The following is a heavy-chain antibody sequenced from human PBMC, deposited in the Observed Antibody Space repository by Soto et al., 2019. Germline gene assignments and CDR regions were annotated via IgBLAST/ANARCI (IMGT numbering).Heavy chain of an antibody. V-gene: IGHV6-1*01. CDR3: AGTSSLQWYYMDV. Sequence: PSQTLSLTCVISGAGVSSQSAASNWIRQSPSRSLEWLGRTYYRSRWYNDYAVSVRSRITVNADTSKNQFSLHLNSLTPEDTAVYYGAGTSSLQWYYMDVWDKGTTVTV. CDR2: TYYRSRWYN. D-gene: IGHD1-7*01. J-gene: IGHJ6*03. CDR1: GAGVSSQSAA.